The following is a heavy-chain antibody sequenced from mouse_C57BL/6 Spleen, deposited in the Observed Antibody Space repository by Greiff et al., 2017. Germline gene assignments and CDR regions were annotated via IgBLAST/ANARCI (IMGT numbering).Heavy chain of an antibody. Sequence: EVQGVASGGGLVKPGGSLKLSCAASGFTFRDYGMHWVRQAPEKGLEWVAYISSGSSTIYYADTVKGRFTISRDNAKHTLFLQLTSLRSEDTAMYYCARGGYPFDYWGQGTTLTVSS. CDR3: ARGGYPFDY. CDR1: GFTFRDYG. CDR2: ISSGSSTI. J-gene: IGHJ2*01. V-gene: IGHV5-17*01. D-gene: IGHD2-2*01.